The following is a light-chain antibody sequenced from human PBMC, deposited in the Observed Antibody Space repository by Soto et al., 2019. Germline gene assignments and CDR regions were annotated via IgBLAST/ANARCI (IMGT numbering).Light chain of an antibody. CDR1: ISDVGGYNY. V-gene: IGLV2-14*01. CDR3: SSYTSRSTRV. Sequence: QSALTQPASVSGSPGQSITISCTGTISDVGGYNYVSWYQQHPGKAPKLMIYDVSNRPSGVSNRFSGSKSGNTASLTISGLHAEDEADYYFSSYTSRSTRVFGGGTQLTVL. CDR2: DVS. J-gene: IGLJ2*01.